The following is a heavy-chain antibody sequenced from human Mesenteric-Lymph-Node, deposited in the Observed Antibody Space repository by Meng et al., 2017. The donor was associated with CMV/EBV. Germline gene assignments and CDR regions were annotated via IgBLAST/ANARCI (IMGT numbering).Heavy chain of an antibody. V-gene: IGHV4-34*01. CDR3: VVGHDSRKVAY. Sequence: SETLSLTCAVYGGSFSGYYWSWIRQPPGKGLEWIGEINHSGSTNYNPSLKSRVTISVDTSKNQFSLKLSSVTAADTGVYYCVVGHDSRKVAYWGQGTLVTVSS. CDR2: INHSGST. D-gene: IGHD3-16*01. CDR1: GGSFSGYY. J-gene: IGHJ4*02.